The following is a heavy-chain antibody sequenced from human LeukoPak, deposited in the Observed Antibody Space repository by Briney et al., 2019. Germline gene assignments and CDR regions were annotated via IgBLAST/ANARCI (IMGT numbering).Heavy chain of an antibody. CDR3: ARYGFSSVWQGGWHAFDI. CDR1: GYMFTGYG. Sequence: ASVKVSCKASGYMFTGYGLSWVRQAPGQGLEWMGIIHPTVGDTTYAQNLQGRVTMTRDMSTGTVYMDLSSLRSEDTAVYYCARYGFSSVWQGGWHAFDIWGQGTTVTVSS. J-gene: IGHJ3*02. CDR2: IHPTVGDT. D-gene: IGHD6-25*01. V-gene: IGHV1-46*01.